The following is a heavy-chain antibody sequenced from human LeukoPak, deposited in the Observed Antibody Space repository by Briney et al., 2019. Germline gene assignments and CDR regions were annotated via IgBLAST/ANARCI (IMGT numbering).Heavy chain of an antibody. CDR3: ARIPDYGSGTFDY. CDR1: GFSISTSGMC. D-gene: IGHD3-10*01. J-gene: IGHJ4*02. CDR2: IDWNDDK. Sequence: ESGPALVKPTQALTLTCSVSGFSISTSGMCVNWIRQPPGKALEWLARIDWNDDKFYNTSLKTRLTISRDTSKNQVVLIMSNMDPVDTATYYCARIPDYGSGTFDYWGQGTPVTVSS. V-gene: IGHV2-70*17.